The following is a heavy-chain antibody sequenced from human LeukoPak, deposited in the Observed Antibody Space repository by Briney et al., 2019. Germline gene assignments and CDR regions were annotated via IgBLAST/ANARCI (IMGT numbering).Heavy chain of an antibody. D-gene: IGHD3-3*01. V-gene: IGHV3-66*01. J-gene: IGHJ5*02. Sequence: GGSLRLSCAASGFTVSSNYMSWVRQAPGKGLEWVSVIYSGGSTYYADSVKGRFTISRDNSKNTLYLQMNSLRAEDTAVYYCARDPYYDFRFDPWGQGTLVTVSS. CDR1: GFTVSSNY. CDR3: ARDPYYDFRFDP. CDR2: IYSGGST.